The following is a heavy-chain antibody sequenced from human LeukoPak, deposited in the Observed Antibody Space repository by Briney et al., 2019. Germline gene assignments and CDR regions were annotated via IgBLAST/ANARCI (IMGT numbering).Heavy chain of an antibody. Sequence: SETLSLTCAVYGGSFSGYYWSWIRQPPGKGLEWVGEINHSGSTNYNPSLKSRVTISVDTSKNQCSLKLSSVTAADTAVYYCVRELWSSAFDPWGQRTLVTVSS. V-gene: IGHV4-34*01. CDR3: VRELWSSAFDP. J-gene: IGHJ5*02. D-gene: IGHD3-16*01. CDR2: INHSGST. CDR1: GGSFSGYY.